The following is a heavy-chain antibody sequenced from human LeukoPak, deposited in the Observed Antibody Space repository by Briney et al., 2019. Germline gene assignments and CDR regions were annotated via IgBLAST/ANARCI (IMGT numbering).Heavy chain of an antibody. V-gene: IGHV3-43D*03. CDR2: ISWDGSTT. CDR1: GFTFGDYA. D-gene: IGHD3-22*01. CDR3: AKDTDSSGYYSGYFDY. Sequence: GGSLRLSCAASGFTFGDYAMHWVRQAPGKGLEWVSPISWDGSTTYYADSVKGRFTISRDNSKNSLYLQMNSLRVEDTALYYCAKDTDSSGYYSGYFDYWGQGTLVTVSS. J-gene: IGHJ4*02.